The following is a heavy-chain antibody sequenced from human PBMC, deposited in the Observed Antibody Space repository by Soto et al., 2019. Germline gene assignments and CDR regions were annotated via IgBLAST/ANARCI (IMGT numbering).Heavy chain of an antibody. D-gene: IGHD3-10*01. V-gene: IGHV3-30*18. CDR2: ISYDGSNK. CDR1: GFTFSSYG. CDR3: AKVGPRGDGDRPDAFDI. Sequence: QVQLVESGGGVVQPGRSLRLSCAASGFTFSSYGMHWVRQAPGKGLEWVAVISYDGSNKYYADSVKGRFTISRDNSKNTLYLQMNRLRAEDTAVYYCAKVGPRGDGDRPDAFDIWGQGTMVTVSS. J-gene: IGHJ3*02.